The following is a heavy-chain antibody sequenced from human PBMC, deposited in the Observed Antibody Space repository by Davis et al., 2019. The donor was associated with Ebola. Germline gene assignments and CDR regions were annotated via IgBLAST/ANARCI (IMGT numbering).Heavy chain of an antibody. CDR1: GFTFSSYG. CDR2: IWYDGSNK. V-gene: IGHV3-33*01. D-gene: IGHD4-17*01. J-gene: IGHJ4*02. CDR3: ARGHDYGDYSSDY. Sequence: PGGSLRLSCAAPGFTFSSYGMHWVRQAPGKGLEWVAVIWYDGSNKYYADSVKGRFTISRDNSKNTLYLQMNSLRAEDTAVYYCARGHDYGDYSSDYWGQGTLVTVSS.